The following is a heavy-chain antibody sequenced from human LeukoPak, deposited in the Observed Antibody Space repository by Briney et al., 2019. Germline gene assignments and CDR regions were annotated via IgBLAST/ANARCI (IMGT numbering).Heavy chain of an antibody. CDR2: INSAA. D-gene: IGHD1-26*01. J-gene: IGHJ4*02. CDR3: ARDGGSYSY. CDR1: GFIFSSYW. Sequence: GGSMRLASAGSGFIFSSYWMHWDRQAAGKGLVWVSRINSAATYADSVKGRFTISRDNGKNTLYLQMNSLRADDTAVYYCARDGGSYSYWGQGTLVTISS. V-gene: IGHV3-74*03.